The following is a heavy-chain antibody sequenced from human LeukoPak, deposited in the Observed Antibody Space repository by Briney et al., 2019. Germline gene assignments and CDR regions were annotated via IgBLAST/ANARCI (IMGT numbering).Heavy chain of an antibody. CDR1: GFTFNTYG. D-gene: IGHD2-15*01. J-gene: IGHJ4*02. CDR3: AKKRDSHETLYFFDY. V-gene: IGHV3-23*01. CDR2: ISGSGTST. Sequence: PGGSLRLSCAASGFTFNTYGMTWVRQAPGKGLEWISAISGSGTSTYYADSVQGRFTISRDNSKNTLSLQMNSLRAEDTAVYYCAKKRDSHETLYFFDYWGQGTLVTVSS.